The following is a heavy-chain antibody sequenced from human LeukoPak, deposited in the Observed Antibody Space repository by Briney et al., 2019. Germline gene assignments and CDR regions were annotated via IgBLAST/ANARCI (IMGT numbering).Heavy chain of an antibody. CDR2: INPNSGGT. CDR1: GYTFTSYD. Sequence: ASVKVSCKASGYTFTSYDINWVRQATGQGLEWMGWINPNSGGTNYAQKFQGWVTMTRDTSISTAYMELSRLRSDDTAVYYCARVAGATRGVVDPWGQGTLVTVSS. CDR3: ARVAGATRGVVDP. J-gene: IGHJ5*02. D-gene: IGHD1-26*01. V-gene: IGHV1-2*04.